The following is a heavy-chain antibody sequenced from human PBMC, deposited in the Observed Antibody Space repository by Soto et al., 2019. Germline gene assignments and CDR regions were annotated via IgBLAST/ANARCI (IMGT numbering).Heavy chain of an antibody. D-gene: IGHD3-10*01. Sequence: SETLSLTCAVYGGSFSGFYWSWIRQPPGKGLEWIGEINHSGSTNYNPSLKSRVTMSVDTSKNQLSLRLSSVTAADTAVYYCARGNIMFRGVSRRGHYYVMAFWGQGTTDPVSS. CDR3: ARGNIMFRGVSRRGHYYVMAF. V-gene: IGHV4-34*01. CDR1: GGSFSGFY. CDR2: INHSGST. J-gene: IGHJ6*02.